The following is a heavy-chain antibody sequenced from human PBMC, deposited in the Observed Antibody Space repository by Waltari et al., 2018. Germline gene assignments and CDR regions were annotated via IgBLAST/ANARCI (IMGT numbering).Heavy chain of an antibody. CDR2: ISGINGYT. V-gene: IGHV3-23*01. J-gene: IGHJ4*02. CDR3: AKNTIFGVDEFGY. Sequence: EVQLLESGGGLVQPGGSLRLSCAASGFTFSGYAMSWVRQAQGKGLEGVSGISGINGYTYDADSVKGRFTISRDNSKNTLYLQMNSLRAEDTAVYYCAKNTIFGVDEFGYWGQGTLVTVSS. D-gene: IGHD3-3*01. CDR1: GFTFSGYA.